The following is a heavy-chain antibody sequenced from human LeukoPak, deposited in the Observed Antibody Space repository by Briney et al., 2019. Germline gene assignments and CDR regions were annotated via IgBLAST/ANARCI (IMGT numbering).Heavy chain of an antibody. J-gene: IGHJ4*02. CDR3: ARRGQLVRQFDY. V-gene: IGHV1-2*02. CDR2: INPNSGGT. CDR1: GYTFTGYC. Sequence: ASVKVSCKASGYTFTGYCMHWVRQAPGQGLEWMGWINPNSGGTNYAQKFQGRVTMTRDTSISTAYMELSRLRSDDTAVYYCARRGQLVRQFDYWGQGTLVTVSS. D-gene: IGHD6-6*01.